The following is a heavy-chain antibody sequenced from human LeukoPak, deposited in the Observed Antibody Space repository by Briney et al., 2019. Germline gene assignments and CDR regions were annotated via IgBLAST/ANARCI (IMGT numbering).Heavy chain of an antibody. J-gene: IGHJ4*02. CDR1: GFTFSSYS. D-gene: IGHD3-22*01. V-gene: IGHV3-21*01. CDR3: ARHVVAVGFDY. Sequence: PGGSLRLTCAASGFTFSSYSMNLVRQAPGKGLEWVSSITSSSSYIYYADSVKGRFTISRDNAKNSLYLQMNSLRAEDTAVYYCARHVVAVGFDYWGQGTLVTVSS. CDR2: ITSSSSYI.